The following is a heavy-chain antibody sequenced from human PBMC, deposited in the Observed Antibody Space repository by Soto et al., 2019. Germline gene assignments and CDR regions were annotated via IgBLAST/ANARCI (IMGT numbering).Heavy chain of an antibody. CDR1: GGTFSSYA. V-gene: IGHV1-69*13. CDR3: ARGIVVATATDAFDI. Sequence: ASVKVSCKASGGTFSSYAISWVRQAPGQGLEWMGGIIPIFGTANYAQKFQGRVTITADESTSTAYMELSSLRSEDTAVYYCARGIVVATATDAFDIWGQGTMVTVSS. D-gene: IGHD2-21*02. CDR2: IIPIFGTA. J-gene: IGHJ3*02.